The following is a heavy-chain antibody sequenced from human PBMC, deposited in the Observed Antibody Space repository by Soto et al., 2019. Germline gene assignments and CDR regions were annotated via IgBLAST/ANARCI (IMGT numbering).Heavy chain of an antibody. Sequence: GGSLRLSCAASGFTFSSYAMHWVRRAPGKGLEWVEAISYDGSNTYHADSVKGRFTISRDNSKNTLYLQMNSLRAEDTAVYYCSRDTIAARPNPYYGMDVWGQGTTVTVSS. CDR2: ISYDGSNT. CDR1: GFTFSSYA. J-gene: IGHJ6*02. D-gene: IGHD6-6*01. V-gene: IGHV3-30-3*01. CDR3: SRDTIAARPNPYYGMDV.